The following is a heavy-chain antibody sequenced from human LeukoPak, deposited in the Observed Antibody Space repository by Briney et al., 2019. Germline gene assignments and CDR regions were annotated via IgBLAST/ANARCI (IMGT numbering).Heavy chain of an antibody. CDR3: ARQGSPGYYFDY. J-gene: IGHJ4*02. V-gene: IGHV4-39*01. CDR2: IYYSGST. D-gene: IGHD1-14*01. CDR1: GGSISSSSYY. Sequence: ASETLSLTCTVSGGSISSSSYYWGWIRQPPGKGLEWIGSIYYSGSTYYNPSLKSRVTISVDTSKNQFSLKLSSVTAADTAVYYCARQGSPGYYFDYWGQGTLVTVSS.